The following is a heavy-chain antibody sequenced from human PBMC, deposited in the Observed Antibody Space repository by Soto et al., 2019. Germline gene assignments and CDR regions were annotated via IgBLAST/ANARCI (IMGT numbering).Heavy chain of an antibody. V-gene: IGHV4-39*01. CDR1: GGSISSSSYY. CDR2: IYYSGST. CDR3: ARHKSAMALDH. J-gene: IGHJ4*02. D-gene: IGHD5-18*01. Sequence: SETLSLTCTVSGGSISSSSYYWGWIRQPPGKGLEWIGSIYYSGSTYYNPSLKSRVTISVDTSKNQFSLKLSSVTAADTAVYYCARHKSAMALDHWGQGTLGTVSS.